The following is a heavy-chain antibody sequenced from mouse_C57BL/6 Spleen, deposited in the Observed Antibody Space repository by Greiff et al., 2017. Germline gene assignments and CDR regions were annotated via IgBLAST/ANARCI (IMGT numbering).Heavy chain of an antibody. D-gene: IGHD1-1*01. V-gene: IGHV1-54*01. Sequence: QVQLKQSGAELVRPGTSVKVSCKASGYAFTNYLIEWVKQRPGPGLEWIGVINPGSGGTNYNEKFKGKATLTADKSSSTAYMQLISLTSEDSAVYFCARNSYYGSSYEWFAYWGQGTLVTVSA. CDR1: GYAFTNYL. J-gene: IGHJ3*01. CDR2: INPGSGGT. CDR3: ARNSYYGSSYEWFAY.